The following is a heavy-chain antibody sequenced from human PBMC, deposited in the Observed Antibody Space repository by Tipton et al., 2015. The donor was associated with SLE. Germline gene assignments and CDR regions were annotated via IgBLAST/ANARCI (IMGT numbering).Heavy chain of an antibody. CDR3: AKDLYYDSLTGPSLFDY. CDR1: GFTFSNYW. J-gene: IGHJ4*02. D-gene: IGHD3-9*01. V-gene: IGHV3-74*01. Sequence: SLRLSCAASGFTFSNYWMHWVRQAPGKGLLWVSHINSDGSSTSYADSVMGRFTISRDNAKNTLYLQMNSLRAEDTAMYYCAKDLYYDSLTGPSLFDYWGQGTLVTVSS. CDR2: INSDGSST.